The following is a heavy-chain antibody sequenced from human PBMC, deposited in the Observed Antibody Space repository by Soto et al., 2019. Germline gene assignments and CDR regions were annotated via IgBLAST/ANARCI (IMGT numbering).Heavy chain of an antibody. CDR2: MNPNSGNT. V-gene: IGHV1-8*01. D-gene: IGHD6-13*01. Sequence: QVQLVQSGAEVKKPGASVKVSCKASGYTFTSYDINWVRQATGQGLEWMGWMNPNSGNTGYAQKFKGRVTMPRNTSISTAYMELSSLRSEDTAVYYCARRGYSSSWYYYYYYGMDVWGQGTTVTVSS. CDR3: ARRGYSSSWYYYYYYGMDV. CDR1: GYTFTSYD. J-gene: IGHJ6*02.